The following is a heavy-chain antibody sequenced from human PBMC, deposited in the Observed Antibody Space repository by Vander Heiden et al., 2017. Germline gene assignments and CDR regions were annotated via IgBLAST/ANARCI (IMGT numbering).Heavy chain of an antibody. D-gene: IGHD1-26*01. CDR2: ISSSSSYI. J-gene: IGHJ6*02. CDR3: ARTRSGSYHGGMDV. V-gene: IGHV3-21*01. CDR1: GFTFSSYS. Sequence: EVQLVESGGGLVKPGGSLRLSCAASGFTFSSYSMNWVRQAPGKGLEWVSSISSSSSYIYYADSVKGRFTISRDNAKNSLYLQMNSLRAEDTAVYYCARTRSGSYHGGMDVWVQGPTVTVSS.